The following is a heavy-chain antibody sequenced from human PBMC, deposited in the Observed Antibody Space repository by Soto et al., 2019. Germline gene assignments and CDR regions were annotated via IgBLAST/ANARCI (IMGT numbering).Heavy chain of an antibody. Sequence: SETLSLTCTVSGGSISSSSYYWGWIRQPPGKGLEWIGSIYYSGSTYYNPSLKSRVTISVDTSKNQFSLKLSSVTAADTAVYYLARPVPQTYYYDSRGYFPPFSFDHWGQGTLVTVSS. CDR1: GGSISSSSYY. J-gene: IGHJ4*02. D-gene: IGHD3-22*01. CDR3: ARPVPQTYYYDSRGYFPPFSFDH. V-gene: IGHV4-39*01. CDR2: IYYSGST.